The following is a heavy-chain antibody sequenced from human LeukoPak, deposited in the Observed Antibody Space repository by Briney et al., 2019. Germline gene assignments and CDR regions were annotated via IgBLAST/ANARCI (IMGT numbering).Heavy chain of an antibody. Sequence: GGSLRLSCVASGFTFDDYAMHWVRQAPGKGLEWVSGISWKSDSVDYADSVKGRFTISRDNAKNSLYLQMNSLRAEDTAVYYCARDFSDYWGQGTLVTVSS. V-gene: IGHV3-9*01. CDR2: ISWKSDSV. J-gene: IGHJ4*02. CDR3: ARDFSDY. CDR1: GFTFDDYA.